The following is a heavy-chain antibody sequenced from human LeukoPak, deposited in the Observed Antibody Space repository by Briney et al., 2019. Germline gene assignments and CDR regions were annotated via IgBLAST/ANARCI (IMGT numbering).Heavy chain of an antibody. CDR3: ARVYNWNSSGLGAPRD. J-gene: IGHJ4*02. CDR2: IDHSGST. Sequence: PSETLSLTCTVSGYSISSGYYWGWIRQPPGKGLEWTGSIDHSGSTYYNPSLKSRITISVDTSKNQFSLKLSSVTAADTAVYYCARVYNWNSSGLGAPRDWGRGTLVTVSS. V-gene: IGHV4-38-2*02. CDR1: GYSISSGYY. D-gene: IGHD1-7*01.